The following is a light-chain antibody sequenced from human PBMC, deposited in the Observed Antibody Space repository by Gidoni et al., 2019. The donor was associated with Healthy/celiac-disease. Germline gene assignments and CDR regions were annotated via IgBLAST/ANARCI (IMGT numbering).Light chain of an antibody. CDR1: QSISSY. CDR3: QQSYSTPP. J-gene: IGKJ5*01. V-gene: IGKV1-39*01. Sequence: DIQMTQSPSSLSASVGDRVTITCRASQSISSYLNWYQQKPGKAPKLLIYAASSLQSGVPSRFRGSGSGTDFTLTISSLQPADFATYYCQQSYSTPPFGQGTRLEIK. CDR2: AAS.